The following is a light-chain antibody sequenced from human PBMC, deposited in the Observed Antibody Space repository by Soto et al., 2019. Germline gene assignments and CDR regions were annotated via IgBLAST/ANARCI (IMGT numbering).Light chain of an antibody. J-gene: IGLJ1*01. V-gene: IGLV2-14*03. CDR3: SSYTSSAPFYV. Sequence: QSVLTQPASVSGSPGQSITISCTGASTDVDGYDYVSWYQQHPGQAPKLMIYDVNNRPSGVSYRLSGSKSGDTASLTISGLQAEDDADYYCSSYTSSAPFYVFGTGTKVTVL. CDR2: DVN. CDR1: STDVDGYDY.